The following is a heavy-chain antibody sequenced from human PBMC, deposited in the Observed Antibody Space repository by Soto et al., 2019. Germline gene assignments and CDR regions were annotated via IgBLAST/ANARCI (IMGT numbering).Heavy chain of an antibody. V-gene: IGHV1-69*01. Sequence: QVQLVQSGAEVKKPGSSVKVSCKASGGTLSSFAISWVRQAPGQGLEWIGGIIPLWGSTSYEQKFQGRVTITADESTNTAYMELNGLRSEDTAVYYCARDSSSWYVFDYWGQGTLVTVSS. D-gene: IGHD6-13*01. CDR3: ARDSSSWYVFDY. CDR1: GGTLSSFA. J-gene: IGHJ4*02. CDR2: IIPLWGST.